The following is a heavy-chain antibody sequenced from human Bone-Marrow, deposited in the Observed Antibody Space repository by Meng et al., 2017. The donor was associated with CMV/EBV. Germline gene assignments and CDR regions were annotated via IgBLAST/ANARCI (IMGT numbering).Heavy chain of an antibody. Sequence: GESLKISCKGSGYSFTSYWIGSVRQMPGKGLEWMGIIYPGDSDTRYSPSFQGQVTISADKSISTAYLQWSSLKASDTAMYYCARLIAIFGVVGGGMDVWGQGTTVTVSS. V-gene: IGHV5-51*01. D-gene: IGHD3-3*01. CDR1: GYSFTSYW. J-gene: IGHJ6*02. CDR2: IYPGDSDT. CDR3: ARLIAIFGVVGGGMDV.